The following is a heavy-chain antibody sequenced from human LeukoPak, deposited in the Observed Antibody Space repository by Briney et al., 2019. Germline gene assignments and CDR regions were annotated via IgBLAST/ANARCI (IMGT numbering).Heavy chain of an antibody. CDR2: IYYSGST. V-gene: IGHV4-39*07. Sequence: SETLSLTCTVSGGSISSSSYYWGWIRQPPGKGLEWIGSIYYSGSTYYNPSLKSRVTISVDTSKNQFSLKLSSVTAADTAVYYCARDYYRSWCYWGQGTLVTVSS. CDR1: GGSISSSSYY. J-gene: IGHJ4*02. CDR3: ARDYYRSWCY. D-gene: IGHD6-13*01.